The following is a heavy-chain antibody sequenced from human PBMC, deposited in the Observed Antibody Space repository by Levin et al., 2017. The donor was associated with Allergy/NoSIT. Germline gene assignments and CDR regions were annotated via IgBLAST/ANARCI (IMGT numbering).Heavy chain of an antibody. CDR1: GFTFDDYG. V-gene: IGHV3-20*04. Sequence: ASVKVSCAASGFTFDDYGMSWVRQAPGKGLEWVSGINWNGGSTGYADSVKGRFTISRDNAKNSLYLQMNSLRAEDTALYYCARFGYSYGPSLYYYYYYMDVWGKGTTVTVSS. CDR2: INWNGGST. CDR3: ARFGYSYGPSLYYYYYYMDV. J-gene: IGHJ6*03. D-gene: IGHD5-18*01.